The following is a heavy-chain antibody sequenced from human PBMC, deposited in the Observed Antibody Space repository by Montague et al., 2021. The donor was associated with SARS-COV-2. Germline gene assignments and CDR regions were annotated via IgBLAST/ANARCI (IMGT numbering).Heavy chain of an antibody. CDR1: CRSTQAQI. V-gene: IGHV4-59*08. J-gene: IGHJ6*01. CDR3: ARHLEVDDYVWGSLVHYYYYGMDV. D-gene: IGHD3-16*01. Sequence: SETLSLTCSRLCRSTQAQIGSAHVWTPVTVASRMRYFSYNKSTNYNPSLKSRVTISVDTSKNQFSLKLSSVTAADTAVYYCARHLEVDDYVWGSLVHYYYYGMDVWGQGTTVTVS. CDR2: FSYNKST.